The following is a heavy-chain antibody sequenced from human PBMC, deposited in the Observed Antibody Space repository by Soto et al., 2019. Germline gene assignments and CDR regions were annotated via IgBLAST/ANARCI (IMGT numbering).Heavy chain of an antibody. CDR2: IYHTGRS. J-gene: IGHJ4*02. Sequence: SETLSLTCSVSGDSINNKNWWTWLRQPPGKRLEWIGDIYHTGRSSYNPSLKSRVTISLDTSKKQFSLKLSSVTAADTAVYYCVSQVPGIGNYFDYWGQGALVTVSS. D-gene: IGHD1-26*01. V-gene: IGHV4-4*02. CDR3: VSQVPGIGNYFDY. CDR1: GDSINNKNW.